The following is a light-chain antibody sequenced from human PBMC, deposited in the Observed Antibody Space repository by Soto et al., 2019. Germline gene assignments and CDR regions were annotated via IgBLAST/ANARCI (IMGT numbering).Light chain of an antibody. J-gene: IGKJ5*01. CDR1: QSINNL. CDR2: AAF. V-gene: IGKV1-39*01. CDR3: QQSYSTPFT. Sequence: DIQMTQSPSSLSASVGDRVTITCRASQSINNLLNWYQHKPGEGPKLLIYAAFTLHSAAPSRFSGSGSGTDFSLTISSLQPEDFATYFCQQSYSTPFTFGQGTRLDIK.